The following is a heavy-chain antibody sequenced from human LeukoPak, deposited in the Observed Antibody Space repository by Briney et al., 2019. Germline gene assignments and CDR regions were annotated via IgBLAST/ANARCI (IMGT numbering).Heavy chain of an antibody. CDR1: GGSISSYY. D-gene: IGHD3-10*01. Sequence: PSETLSLTCTVSGGSISSYYWSWIRQPPGKGLEWIGYIYYSGSTNYSPSLKSRVTISVDTSKNQFSLKLSSVTAADTAVYYCARGLKISSGFDYWGQGTLVTVSS. CDR2: IYYSGST. J-gene: IGHJ4*02. V-gene: IGHV4-59*01. CDR3: ARGLKISSGFDY.